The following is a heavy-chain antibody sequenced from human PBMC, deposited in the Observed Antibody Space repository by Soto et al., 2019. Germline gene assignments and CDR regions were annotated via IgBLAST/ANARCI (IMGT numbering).Heavy chain of an antibody. CDR2: ISYDGSNK. D-gene: IGHD6-19*01. CDR1: GFTFSSYA. J-gene: IGHJ3*02. CDR3: ARGNGYSSGWVDAFDI. Sequence: GGSLRLSCAASGFTFSSYAMHWVRQAPGKGLEWVAVISYDGSNKYYADSVKGRFTISRDNSKNTLYLQMNSLRAEDTAVYYCARGNGYSSGWVDAFDIWGQGTMVT. V-gene: IGHV3-30-3*01.